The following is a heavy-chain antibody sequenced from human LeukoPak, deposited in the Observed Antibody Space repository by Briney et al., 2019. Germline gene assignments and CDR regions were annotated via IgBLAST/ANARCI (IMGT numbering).Heavy chain of an antibody. CDR3: ARGVQLWDFFDY. D-gene: IGHD3-16*01. CDR1: GVTFINYN. CDR2: ISGSSSTI. Sequence: GGSLRLSCAASGVTFINYNMNWVRQAPGKGLEWVSYISGSSSTIYYADSVKGLFTISRDNAKNSLYLQMNSLRAEDTAVYYCARGVQLWDFFDYWGQGTLVTVSS. J-gene: IGHJ4*02. V-gene: IGHV3-48*01.